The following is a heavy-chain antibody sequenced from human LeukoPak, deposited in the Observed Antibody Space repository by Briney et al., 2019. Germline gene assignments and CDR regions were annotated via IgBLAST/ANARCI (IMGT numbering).Heavy chain of an antibody. Sequence: PSETLSLTCTVSGGSIRSSYYYWGWIRQPPGKGLEWIGSIYDSGSTHYNPSLKSRVTISVDKSKNQFSLKLNAVTDAETAVYYCAREVGEYYYDSSGTLDYWGPGPLVTVSS. CDR2: IYDSGST. CDR1: GGSIRSSYYY. D-gene: IGHD3-22*01. J-gene: IGHJ4*02. CDR3: AREVGEYYYDSSGTLDY. V-gene: IGHV4-39*02.